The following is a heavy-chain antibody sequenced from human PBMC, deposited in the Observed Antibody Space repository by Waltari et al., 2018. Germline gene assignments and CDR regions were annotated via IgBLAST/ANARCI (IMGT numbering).Heavy chain of an antibody. J-gene: IGHJ4*02. V-gene: IGHV3-66*01. CDR2: IYSGGST. D-gene: IGHD6-13*01. Sequence: EVQLGESGGGLVQPGGSLRLSCAASGFTVSSNYMSWVRQAPGKGLEWVSVIYSGGSTYYADSVKGRFTISRDNSKNTLYLQMNSLRAEDTAVYYCARARIAAPTYYFDYWGQGTLVTVSS. CDR1: GFTVSSNY. CDR3: ARARIAAPTYYFDY.